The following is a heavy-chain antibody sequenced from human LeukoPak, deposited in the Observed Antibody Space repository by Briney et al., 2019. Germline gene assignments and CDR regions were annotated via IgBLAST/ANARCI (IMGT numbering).Heavy chain of an antibody. CDR2: ISWNSGSI. J-gene: IGHJ6*02. CDR3: AKDLARGWGVIGINYYYGMDV. Sequence: GGSLRLSCAASRFTFGDFAMHWVRQAPGKGLEWVSGISWNSGSIGYADSVKGRFTISRDNAKNSLYLQMNSLRAEDTALYYCAKDLARGWGVIGINYYYGMDVWGQGTTVTVSS. D-gene: IGHD3-10*01. V-gene: IGHV3-9*01. CDR1: RFTFGDFA.